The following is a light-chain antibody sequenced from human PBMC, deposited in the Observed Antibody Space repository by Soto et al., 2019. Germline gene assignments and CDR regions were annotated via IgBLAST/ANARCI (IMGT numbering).Light chain of an antibody. CDR1: QSISGR. Sequence: DIQMTQSPSTLSASVGDRVTITCRASQSISGRSAWYQQKPGKAPQVLIFAASSLQSGVPSRFSGSGSGTEFTLTISSLQPDDFATYYCQQYNTYSTWTFGQGTKV. CDR2: AAS. J-gene: IGKJ1*01. V-gene: IGKV1-5*03. CDR3: QQYNTYSTWT.